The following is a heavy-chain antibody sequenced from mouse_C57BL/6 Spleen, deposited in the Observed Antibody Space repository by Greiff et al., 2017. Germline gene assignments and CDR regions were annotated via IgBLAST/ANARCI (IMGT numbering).Heavy chain of an antibody. CDR1: GISITTGNYR. CDR2: IYYSGTI. V-gene: IGHV3-5*01. J-gene: IGHJ1*03. D-gene: IGHD1-1*01. CDR3: ARITAVPYWYFDV. Sequence: EVKLVESGPGLVKPSQTVFLTCTVTGISITTGNYRWSWIRQFPGNKLEWIGYIYYSGTITYNPSLTSRTTITSDTTKNQIFLEMNSLTAEDTATYYCARITAVPYWYFDVWGTGTTVTVSS.